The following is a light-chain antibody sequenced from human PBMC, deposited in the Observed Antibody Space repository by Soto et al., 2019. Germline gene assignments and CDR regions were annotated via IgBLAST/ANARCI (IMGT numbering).Light chain of an antibody. Sequence: QSALTQPASVSGSPGQSITISCTGTSSDIGGYNYVSWYQQHPGKAPKLMIYDVSHRPSGVSNRFSGSKSGNTASLTISGLQAEDEGDDYCSSYTSSSTYVFGTGTKVTVL. CDR3: SSYTSSSTYV. CDR1: SSDIGGYNY. J-gene: IGLJ1*01. CDR2: DVS. V-gene: IGLV2-14*03.